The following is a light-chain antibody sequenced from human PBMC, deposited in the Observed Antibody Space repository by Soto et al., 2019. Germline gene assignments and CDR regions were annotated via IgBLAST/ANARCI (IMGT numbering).Light chain of an antibody. CDR1: QNSHTK. J-gene: IGKJ5*01. V-gene: IGKV3-15*01. Sequence: EIVLTQSPATLSVSPGARATLSCRAGQNSHTKLAWYQQKPGQAPRLLFYGASTGATGLLARFSGSGSGTEFTLTINSLQAEDFAVYYCQQYYSWPRTFGQGTRLEIQ. CDR2: GAS. CDR3: QQYYSWPRT.